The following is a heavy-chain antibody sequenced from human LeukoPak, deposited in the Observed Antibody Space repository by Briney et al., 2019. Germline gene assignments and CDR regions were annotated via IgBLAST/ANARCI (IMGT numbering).Heavy chain of an antibody. D-gene: IGHD2/OR15-2a*01. CDR2: ISYDGSSK. V-gene: IGHV3-30-3*01. CDR3: AKDSPYGGSFYYIDY. CDR1: GFTFSNYA. J-gene: IGHJ4*02. Sequence: GGSLRLSCAASGFTFSNYAILWVRQAPGKGLEWVAVISYDGSSKNFADSVKGRFTISRDNFKNTLYLQMNSLRAEDTAVYYCAKDSPYGGSFYYIDYWGQGTLVTVSS.